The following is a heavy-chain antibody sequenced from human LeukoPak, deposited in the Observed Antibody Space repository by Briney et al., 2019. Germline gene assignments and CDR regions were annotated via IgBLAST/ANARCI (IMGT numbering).Heavy chain of an antibody. CDR1: GGSFSGYY. V-gene: IGHV4-34*01. CDR3: ARGYYDFWSGYYIPIDY. CDR2: INHSGST. D-gene: IGHD3-3*01. J-gene: IGHJ4*02. Sequence: KPSETLSPTCAVYGGSFSGYYWSWIRQPPGKGLEWIGEINHSGSTNYNPSLKSRVTISVDTSKNQFSLKLSSVTAADTAVYYCARGYYDFWSGYYIPIDYWGQGTLVTVSS.